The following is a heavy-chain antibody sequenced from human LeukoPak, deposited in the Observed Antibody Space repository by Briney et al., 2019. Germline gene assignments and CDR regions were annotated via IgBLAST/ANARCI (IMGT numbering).Heavy chain of an antibody. D-gene: IGHD6-19*01. CDR3: ARDRDSSGWHDY. CDR1: GGNFSSYA. Sequence: ASVKVSCNASGGNFSSYAISWVRQAPGQGLEWMRGIIPMIGTVNYAQKFQRRVTITADNSTSTAYMELSRLRSEDTAVYYCARDRDSSGWHDYWGQGTLVTVSS. V-gene: IGHV1-69*06. J-gene: IGHJ4*02. CDR2: IIPMIGTV.